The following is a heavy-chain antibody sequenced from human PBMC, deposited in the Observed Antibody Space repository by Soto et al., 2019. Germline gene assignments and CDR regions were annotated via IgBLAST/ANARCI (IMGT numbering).Heavy chain of an antibody. CDR2: IYYSGST. Sequence: SETLSLTCTVSGGSISNGAYYWSWIRQHPGKGLEWIGYIYYSGSTYYNPSLKSRVIVSVDTSKNQFSLKLGSVTAADTAVYYCARATYYYDSSGFQTSLFDYWGQGALVTVS. D-gene: IGHD3-22*01. V-gene: IGHV4-31*03. J-gene: IGHJ4*02. CDR1: GGSISNGAYY. CDR3: ARATYYYDSSGFQTSLFDY.